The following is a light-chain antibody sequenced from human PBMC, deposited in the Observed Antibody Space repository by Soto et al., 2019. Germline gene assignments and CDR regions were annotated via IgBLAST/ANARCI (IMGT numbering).Light chain of an antibody. V-gene: IGKV3-11*01. CDR3: QQRSNWPPEIT. Sequence: EIVLTQSPATLSFFPGERATLSCRASQSVSIYLDWYQQKPGQAPRLLIYDTSNRATGIPARFSGGGSGTGFTLTISSLEPEDFAVYYCQQRSNWPPEITFGQGTRLEIK. J-gene: IGKJ5*01. CDR2: DTS. CDR1: QSVSIY.